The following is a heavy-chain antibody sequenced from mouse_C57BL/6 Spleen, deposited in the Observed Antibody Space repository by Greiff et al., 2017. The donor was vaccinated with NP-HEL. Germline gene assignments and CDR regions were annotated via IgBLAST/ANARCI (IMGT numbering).Heavy chain of an antibody. J-gene: IGHJ1*03. V-gene: IGHV1-81*01. CDR2: IYPRSGNT. Sequence: QVQLLQSGAELARPGASVKLSCKASGYTFTSYGISWVKQRPGQGLEWIGEIYPRSGNTYYTEKFKGRVTLTADKSYSTAYMELRSLTSEDSAVYCGASGDLLLRDFDVWGTGTTVTVSS. CDR3: ASGDLLLRDFDV. CDR1: GYTFTSYG. D-gene: IGHD1-1*01.